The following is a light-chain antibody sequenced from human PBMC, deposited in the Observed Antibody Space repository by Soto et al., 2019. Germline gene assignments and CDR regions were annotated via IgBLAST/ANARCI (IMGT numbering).Light chain of an antibody. Sequence: EIVMTQSPATLSVSPGVRATLSCRASQSVSNNLAWYQQKPGQAPRLLMYDASTRATGIPARFSGSGSGMEFTLTISSLQSEDFAVYYCQQYSHCPPYSFGQETRLELK. CDR1: QSVSNN. J-gene: IGKJ2*03. CDR3: QQYSHCPPYS. CDR2: DAS. V-gene: IGKV3-15*01.